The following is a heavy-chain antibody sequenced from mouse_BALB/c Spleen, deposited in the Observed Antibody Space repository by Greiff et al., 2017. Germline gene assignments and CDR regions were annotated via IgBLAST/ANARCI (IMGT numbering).Heavy chain of an antibody. CDR2: IYPGGGYT. V-gene: IGHV1-63*01. J-gene: IGHJ4*01. Sequence: QVQLQQSGAELVRPGTSVKISCKASGYTFTNYWLGWVKQRPGHGLEWIGDIYPGGGYTNYNQKFKDKATLTADKSSSTAYMQLSSLTSEDSAVYYCARRPDAMDYWGQGTSVTVSS. CDR1: GYTFTNYW. CDR3: ARRPDAMDY.